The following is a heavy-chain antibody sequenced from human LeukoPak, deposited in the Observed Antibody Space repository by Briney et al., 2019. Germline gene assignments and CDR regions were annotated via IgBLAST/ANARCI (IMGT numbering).Heavy chain of an antibody. CDR1: GFPFSEYS. D-gene: IGHD1-1*01. J-gene: IGHJ4*02. Sequence: GGSLRLSCAASGFPFSEYSMNWVRQAPGKGLEWISYIGISSGNTKYADSVKGRFTISGDNAKNSLYLQMSSLRVEDTAVCYCARDHNYAFDNWGQGTLVTVSS. V-gene: IGHV3-11*06. CDR2: IGISSGNT. CDR3: ARDHNYAFDN.